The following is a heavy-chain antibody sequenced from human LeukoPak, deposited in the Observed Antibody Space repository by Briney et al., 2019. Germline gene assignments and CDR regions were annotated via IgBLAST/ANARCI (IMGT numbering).Heavy chain of an antibody. J-gene: IGHJ4*02. CDR1: GGSISSGGYY. V-gene: IGHV4-30-2*01. D-gene: IGHD1-7*01. Sequence: SETLSLTCTVSGGSISSGGYYWSWIRQPPGKGLEWIGYIYHSGSTYYNPSLKSRVTISVDRSKNQFSLKLSSVTAADTAVYYCARDSILTGTTSLTYWGQGTLVTVSS. CDR2: IYHSGST. CDR3: ARDSILTGTTSLTY.